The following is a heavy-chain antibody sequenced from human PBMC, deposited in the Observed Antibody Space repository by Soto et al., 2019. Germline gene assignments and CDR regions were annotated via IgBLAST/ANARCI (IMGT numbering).Heavy chain of an antibody. V-gene: IGHV1-69*06. CDR3: ARGLGAMLNFDY. Sequence: SVKVSFKASGGTFSSYAISWVRQAPGQGLEWMGGIIPIFGTANYAQKFQGRVTITADKSTSTAYMELSSLRSEDTAVYYCARGLGAMLNFDYWGQGTLVTVSS. J-gene: IGHJ4*02. D-gene: IGHD3-16*01. CDR2: IIPIFGTA. CDR1: GGTFSSYA.